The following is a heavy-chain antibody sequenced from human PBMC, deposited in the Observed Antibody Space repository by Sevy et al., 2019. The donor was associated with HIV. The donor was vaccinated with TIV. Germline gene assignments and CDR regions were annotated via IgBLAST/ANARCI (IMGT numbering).Heavy chain of an antibody. J-gene: IGHJ6*02. D-gene: IGHD4-17*01. Sequence: GGSLRLSCAASGFTSSSYWMHWVRQAPGKGLLWVSLINGDGGSANYADSVKGRFIISRDNAKNTLYLQMNSLRAEDTAMYYCARAYAHYGDSIGFYYGMDVWGQGITVTVSS. CDR1: GFTSSSYW. V-gene: IGHV3-74*01. CDR2: INGDGGSA. CDR3: ARAYAHYGDSIGFYYGMDV.